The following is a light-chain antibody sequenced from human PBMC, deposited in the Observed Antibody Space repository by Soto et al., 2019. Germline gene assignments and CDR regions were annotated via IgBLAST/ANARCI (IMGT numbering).Light chain of an antibody. J-gene: IGKJ3*01. Sequence: EIVTTQSPATLSVSPGERATLSCRASQSVSSNLAWYQQKPGQAPRLLIFGVSTRATGIPARFSGSGSGTEFTLTISSLQSEDFAVYYCQQYNNWPPIFTFGPGTKVDIK. CDR3: QQYNNWPPIFT. CDR1: QSVSSN. V-gene: IGKV3-15*01. CDR2: GVS.